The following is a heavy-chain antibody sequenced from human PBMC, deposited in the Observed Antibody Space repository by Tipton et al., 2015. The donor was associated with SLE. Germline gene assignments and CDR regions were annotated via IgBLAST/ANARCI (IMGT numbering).Heavy chain of an antibody. D-gene: IGHD6-19*01. J-gene: IGHJ1*01. V-gene: IGHV4-34*01. CDR3: ARDRSGWGVRYFQH. CDR2: INHSGST. CDR1: GGSFSGYY. Sequence: TLSLTCAVYGGSFSGYYWSWIRQPPGKGLEWIGEINHSGSTNYNPSLKSRVTISVDTSKNQFSLKLSSVTAADTAVYYCARDRSGWGVRYFQHWGQGTLVTVSS.